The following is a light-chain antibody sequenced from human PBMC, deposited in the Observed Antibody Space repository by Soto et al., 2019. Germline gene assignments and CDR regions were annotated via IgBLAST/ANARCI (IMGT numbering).Light chain of an antibody. V-gene: IGKV1-9*01. CDR2: PAS. Sequence: DIQLTQSPSLLSASVGDRVTVSCRASQDISTYLAWFQQKPGKVPQLLVYPASTLQDGVPSRFSGLGSGTEFTLTINNLQADEFATYYCQHLRAYPFSFGQGTKVDIK. J-gene: IGKJ2*03. CDR1: QDISTY. CDR3: QHLRAYPFS.